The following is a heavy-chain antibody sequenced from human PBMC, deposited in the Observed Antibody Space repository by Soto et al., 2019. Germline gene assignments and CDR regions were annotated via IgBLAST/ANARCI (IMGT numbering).Heavy chain of an antibody. J-gene: IGHJ4*02. CDR2: IYYSGST. CDR1: GGSISSSSYY. V-gene: IGHV4-39*01. Sequence: SETLSLTCTVSGGSISSSSYYWGWIRQPPGKGLEWIGSIYYSGSTYYNPSLKSRVTISVDTSKNQFSLKLSSVTAADTAVYYCARGEAVAGMLDYWGQGTLVTVSS. D-gene: IGHD6-19*01. CDR3: ARGEAVAGMLDY.